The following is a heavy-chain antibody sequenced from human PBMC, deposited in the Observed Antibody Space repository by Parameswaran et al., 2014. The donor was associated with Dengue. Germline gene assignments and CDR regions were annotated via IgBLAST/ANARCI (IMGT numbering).Heavy chain of an antibody. CDR3: ARGPLTYYSYYVMDV. J-gene: IGHJ6*02. V-gene: IGHV6-1*01. Sequence: SETLSLTCDISGDSVSSTTTAWNWIRQSPSGGLEWLGRTYYRFKWYHDYAVSVKSRITIRPDTSKNQFSLQLNSVTPEDTAVYFCARGPLTYYSYYVMDVWGQGTTVTVSS. D-gene: IGHD3-10*01. CDR1: GDSVSSTTTA. CDR2: TYYRFKWYH.